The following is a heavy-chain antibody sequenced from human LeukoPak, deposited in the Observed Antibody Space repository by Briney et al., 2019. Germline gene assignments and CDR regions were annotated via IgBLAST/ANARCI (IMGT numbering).Heavy chain of an antibody. Sequence: SQTLSLTCAVSGGSISSGGYSWSWIRQPPGKGLEWIGYIYHSGSTYYNPSLKSRVTISVDTSKNQFSLKLSSVTAADTAVYYCASHSSGYCSGGSCYRVRSPDYWGQGTLVTVSS. D-gene: IGHD2-15*01. CDR3: ASHSSGYCSGGSCYRVRSPDY. CDR2: IYHSGST. V-gene: IGHV4-30-2*01. CDR1: GGSISSGGYS. J-gene: IGHJ4*02.